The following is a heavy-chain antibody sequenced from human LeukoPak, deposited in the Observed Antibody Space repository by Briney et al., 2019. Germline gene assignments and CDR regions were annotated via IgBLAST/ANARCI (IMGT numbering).Heavy chain of an antibody. J-gene: IGHJ6*03. V-gene: IGHV3-30*02. CDR3: AKDGVVVVPAAIPSGYYYYMDV. D-gene: IGHD2-2*02. CDR2: IRYDGSNK. Sequence: GGSLRLSCAASGFTFSSYGMHWVRQAPGKGLEWVAFIRYDGSNKYYADSVKGRFTISRDNSKNTLYLQMNSLRAEDTAVYYCAKDGVVVVPAAIPSGYYYYMDVWGKGTTVTVSS. CDR1: GFTFSSYG.